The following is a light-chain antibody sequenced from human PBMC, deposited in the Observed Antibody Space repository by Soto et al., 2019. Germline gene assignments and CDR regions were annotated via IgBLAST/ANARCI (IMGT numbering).Light chain of an antibody. V-gene: IGLV2-14*01. Sequence: QSVLTQPASVSGSPGQSITISRTGTSSDVGGYNYVSWYQQHPGKAPKLMIYEVSNRPSGVSNRFSGSKSGNTASLTVSGLQTEDEADYYCSAYAGSNNFVFGSGTKVTV. CDR1: SSDVGGYNY. CDR2: EVS. J-gene: IGLJ1*01. CDR3: SAYAGSNNFV.